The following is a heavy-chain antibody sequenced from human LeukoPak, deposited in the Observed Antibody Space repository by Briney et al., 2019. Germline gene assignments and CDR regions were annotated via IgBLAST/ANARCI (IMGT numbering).Heavy chain of an antibody. V-gene: IGHV3-21*01. CDR3: ARDSSGWAYFDY. CDR1: GFTFSSYS. D-gene: IGHD6-19*01. CDR2: ISSSSSYI. Sequence: GGSLRLSCAASGFTFSSYSMNWVRQAPGKGLEWVSSISSSSSYIYYADSVKGRFTISRDNAKNSLYLQMNSLRAEDTAVHYCARDSSGWAYFDYWGQGTLVTVSS. J-gene: IGHJ4*02.